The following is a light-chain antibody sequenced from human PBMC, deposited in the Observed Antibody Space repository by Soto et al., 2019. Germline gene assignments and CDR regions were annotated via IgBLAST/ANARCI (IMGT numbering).Light chain of an antibody. V-gene: IGLV2-14*01. CDR3: SSYTTSSSYV. Sequence: QSVLTQPASVSGSPRQSITISCTGASSDVGSYNYVSWYQQHPGKAPKLILYEVSNRPSGVSHRFSGSKSANTASLTISGLQTEDEADYYCSSYTTSSSYVFGTGTKVTVL. CDR2: EVS. CDR1: SSDVGSYNY. J-gene: IGLJ1*01.